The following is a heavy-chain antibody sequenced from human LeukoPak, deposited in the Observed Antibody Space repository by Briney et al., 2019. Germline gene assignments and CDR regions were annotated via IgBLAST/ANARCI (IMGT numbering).Heavy chain of an antibody. J-gene: IGHJ4*02. D-gene: IGHD1-26*01. CDR2: ISSSGTYI. Sequence: GGSLRLSCAASTFTFSSYNMNWVRQAPGKGLEWVSSISSSGTYIYYRDSVKGRFTISRDNAENSLYLEMNSLRVEDTAIYYCVRDRGSYRPIDYWGQGTLVAVSS. V-gene: IGHV3-21*01. CDR3: VRDRGSYRPIDY. CDR1: TFTFSSYN.